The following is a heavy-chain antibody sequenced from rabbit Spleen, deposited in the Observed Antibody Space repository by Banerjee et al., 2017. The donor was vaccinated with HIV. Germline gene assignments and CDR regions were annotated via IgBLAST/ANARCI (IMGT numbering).Heavy chain of an antibody. D-gene: IGHD1-1*01. CDR2: SNIVTGKS. Sequence: QSLEESGGDLVKPGASLTLTCKASGLDSSSRYWICWVRQAPGKGLEWIACSNIVTGKSVYARWAKGRFTMSRTSSTTVTLQMTSLTAADTATYFCARDLVAVIGWNFGLWGQGTLVTVS. J-gene: IGHJ6*01. CDR1: GLDSSSRYW. CDR3: ARDLVAVIGWNFGL. V-gene: IGHV1S40*01.